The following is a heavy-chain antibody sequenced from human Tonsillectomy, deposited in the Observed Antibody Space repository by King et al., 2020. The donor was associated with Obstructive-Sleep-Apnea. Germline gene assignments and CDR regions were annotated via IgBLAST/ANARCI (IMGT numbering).Heavy chain of an antibody. V-gene: IGHV3-23*04. Sequence: DVQLVESGGGLVQPGGSLRLSCAASGFTFSSYVMSWVRQAPGKGLEWVSGISGSGGSTYYADAVKGRFTISRDNSKNTLYLNLNSLRAEDTAVYYCAKGGGLSYYGSGSYSDYWGQGTLVTVSS. D-gene: IGHD3-10*01. CDR2: ISGSGGST. CDR1: GFTFSSYV. CDR3: AKGGGLSYYGSGSYSDY. J-gene: IGHJ4*02.